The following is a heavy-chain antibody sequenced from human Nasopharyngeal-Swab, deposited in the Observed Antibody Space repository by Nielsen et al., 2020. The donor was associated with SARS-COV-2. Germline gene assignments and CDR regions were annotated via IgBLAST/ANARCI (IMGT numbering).Heavy chain of an antibody. V-gene: IGHV4-39*01. J-gene: IGHJ4*02. CDR2: IYYSGST. CDR3: ARRRGVYSYGHDY. Sequence: PEKGLEWIGSIYYSGSTYYNPSLKSRVTISVDTSKNQFALKLSSVTAADTAVYYCARRRGVYSYGHDYWGQGTLVTVSS. D-gene: IGHD5-18*01.